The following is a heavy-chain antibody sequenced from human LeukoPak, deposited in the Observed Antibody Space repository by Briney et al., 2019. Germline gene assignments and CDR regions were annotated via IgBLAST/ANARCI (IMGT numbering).Heavy chain of an antibody. J-gene: IGHJ4*02. Sequence: ASVKVSCKASGYTFTSYGISWVRQAPGQGLEWMGWISAYNGNTNYAQKLQGRVTMTTDTSTSTAYMELRSLRSDDTAVCYCACTYYDFWSDNPPLPDYWGQGTLVTVSS. CDR2: ISAYNGNT. CDR1: GYTFTSYG. CDR3: ACTYYDFWSDNPPLPDY. V-gene: IGHV1-18*01. D-gene: IGHD3-3*01.